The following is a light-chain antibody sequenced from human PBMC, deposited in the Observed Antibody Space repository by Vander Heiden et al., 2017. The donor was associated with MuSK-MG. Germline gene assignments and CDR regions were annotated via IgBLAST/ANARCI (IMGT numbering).Light chain of an antibody. V-gene: IGLV1-40*01. J-gene: IGLJ2*01. CDR3: QSYDSSLNGSL. CDR2: GDS. Sequence: QSVLPQPPPVSRAPSPRVTISCTGSSCNVGGGLHVHWFQQLPGTAPRLLIYGDSNRPSGVPDRFSASKSGTSASLAITGLQAEDEADYYCQSYDSSLNGSLFGGGTKLTVL. CDR1: SCNVGGGLH.